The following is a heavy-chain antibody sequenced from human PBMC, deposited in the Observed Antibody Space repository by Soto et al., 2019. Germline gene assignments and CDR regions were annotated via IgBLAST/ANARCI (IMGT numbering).Heavy chain of an antibody. CDR1: GGSMSSSSYY. J-gene: IGHJ4*02. CDR3: ASRKSSPYFDY. D-gene: IGHD3-10*01. Sequence: SXTLSLTCTVSGGSMSSSSYYWCWIRQPPGKGLEWIGSIYYSGSTYYNPSLKSRVTISVDTSKNQFSLKLSSVTAADTAVYYCASRKSSPYFDYWGQGTLVTVSS. V-gene: IGHV4-39*07. CDR2: IYYSGST.